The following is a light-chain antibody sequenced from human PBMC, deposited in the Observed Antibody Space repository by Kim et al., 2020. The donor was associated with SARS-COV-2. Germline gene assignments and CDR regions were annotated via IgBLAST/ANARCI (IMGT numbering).Light chain of an antibody. CDR3: QTYDSVPWT. V-gene: IGKV1-27*01. CDR1: QDISNY. CDR2: AAS. J-gene: IGKJ1*01. Sequence: ASVGDRVTITCRASQDISNYLAWYQQEPGKVPKLLIYAASALQSGVPSRFGGSGSGTDFTLTITSLQPGDVATYYCQTYDSVPWTFGPGTKVDIK.